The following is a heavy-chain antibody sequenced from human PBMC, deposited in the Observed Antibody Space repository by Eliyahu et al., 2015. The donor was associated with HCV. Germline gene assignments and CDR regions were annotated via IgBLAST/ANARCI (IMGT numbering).Heavy chain of an antibody. CDR3: AKNYREGEPLYDY. Sequence: EVQLLESGGGLVQPGGXLRLXCAASGFTFSKNAMPWVRQAPGKGLGWXSAIXGSSYSRYHADSVRGRFTISRDNSKNTLYLQMNSLTAEDTAVYYCAKNYREGEPLYDYWGQGDLVTVSS. D-gene: IGHD4/OR15-4a*01. J-gene: IGHJ4*02. V-gene: IGHV3-23*01. CDR2: IXGSSYSR. CDR1: GFTFSKNA.